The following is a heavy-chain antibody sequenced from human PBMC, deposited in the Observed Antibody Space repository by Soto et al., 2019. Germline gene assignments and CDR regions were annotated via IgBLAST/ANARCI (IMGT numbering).Heavy chain of an antibody. CDR2: IYSGGST. D-gene: IGHD3-3*01. Sequence: PGGSLRLSCAASGFTVSSNYMSWVRQAPGKGLEWVSVIYSGGSTYYADSVKGRFTISRRNSKNTLYLQMNSLRAEDTAVYYCARVSAEDDFWSGYYILDFCGQGTLVTVSS. V-gene: IGHV3-53*04. CDR3: ARVSAEDDFWSGYYILDF. CDR1: GFTVSSNY. J-gene: IGHJ4*02.